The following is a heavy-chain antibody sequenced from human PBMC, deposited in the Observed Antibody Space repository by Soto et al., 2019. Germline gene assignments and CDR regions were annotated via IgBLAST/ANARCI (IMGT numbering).Heavy chain of an antibody. CDR3: ARVAY. CDR1: GFTFSRVS. CDR2: ISSASSET. V-gene: IGHV3-21*01. J-gene: IGHJ4*02. Sequence: GGSLRLSCEASGFTFSRVSMNWVRQAPGKGLEWVASISSASSETWYADSVKGRFIISRDNAQNSLFLQMNTLRPEDSAIYYCARVAYWGPGTQVTVSS.